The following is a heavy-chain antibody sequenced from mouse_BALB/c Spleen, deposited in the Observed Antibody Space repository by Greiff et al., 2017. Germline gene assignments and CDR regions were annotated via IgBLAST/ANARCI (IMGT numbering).Heavy chain of an antibody. CDR2: IYPYNGGT. J-gene: IGHJ2*01. Sequence: EVKLMESGPELVKPGASVKISCKASGYTFTDYNMHWVKQSHGKSLEWIGYIYPYNGGTGYNQKFKSKATLTVDNSSSTAYMELRSLTSEDSAVYYCARGDYYASDYFDYWGQGTTVTVSS. CDR1: GYTFTDYN. V-gene: IGHV1S29*02. D-gene: IGHD1-1*01. CDR3: ARGDYYASDYFDY.